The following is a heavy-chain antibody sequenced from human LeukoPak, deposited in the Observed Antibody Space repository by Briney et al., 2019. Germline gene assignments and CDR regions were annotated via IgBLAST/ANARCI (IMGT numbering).Heavy chain of an antibody. V-gene: IGHV4-34*08. J-gene: IGHJ6*03. CDR3: KGPTGAAYYYMDV. Sequence: PSETLSHTCAVYGDNFSDYYWGWVRQPPGKGLEGIGEINHSGSPNYNSSLKSRVTISVDTSKNQFSLKLSSVTAADTAVYYCKGPTGAAYYYMDVWGKGTTVTVSS. D-gene: IGHD1-1*01. CDR1: GDNFSDYY. CDR2: INHSGSP.